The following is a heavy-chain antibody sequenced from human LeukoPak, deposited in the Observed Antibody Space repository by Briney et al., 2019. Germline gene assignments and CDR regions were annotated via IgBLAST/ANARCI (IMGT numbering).Heavy chain of an antibody. D-gene: IGHD6-13*01. CDR3: ALGAPIPYSSSWNY. CDR2: INPNSGVT. CDR1: GYTFTGYY. V-gene: IGHV1-2*02. Sequence: ASVKVSCKASGYTFTGYYMHWVRQAPGQGLEWMGWINPNSGVTNYAQKFQGRVTMTRDTSISTAYMEVSRLISDDTVVYYCALGAPIPYSSSWNYWGQGTLVTVSS. J-gene: IGHJ4*02.